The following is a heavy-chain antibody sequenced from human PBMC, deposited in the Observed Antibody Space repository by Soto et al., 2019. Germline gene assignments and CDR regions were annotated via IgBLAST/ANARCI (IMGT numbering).Heavy chain of an antibody. CDR1: EFTFSSYG. CDR2: ISYDGSNK. CDR3: AKDRGHRAAGTPSPYFDY. Sequence: QVQLVESGGGVVQPGRSLRLSCAASEFTFSSYGMHWVRQAPGKGLEWVAVISYDGSNKYYADSVKGRFTISRDNSKNTLYLQMNSLRAEDTAVYYCAKDRGHRAAGTPSPYFDYWGQGTLVTVSS. D-gene: IGHD6-13*01. V-gene: IGHV3-30*18. J-gene: IGHJ4*02.